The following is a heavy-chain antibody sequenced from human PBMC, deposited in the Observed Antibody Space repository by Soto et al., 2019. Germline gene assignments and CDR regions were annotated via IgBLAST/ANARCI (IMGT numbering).Heavy chain of an antibody. Sequence: PGGSLRLSCAASGFTFSNYAMAWVRQAPGKGLEWVSTIAGSGRSSYSANSVRGRFTISRDNSKNTLYLQMNSLRVEDTALYYCAKYYTETTPYYYYYGLDVWGQGTTVTVSS. D-gene: IGHD4-17*01. CDR3: AKYYTETTPYYYYYGLDV. J-gene: IGHJ6*02. CDR1: GFTFSNYA. V-gene: IGHV3-23*01. CDR2: IAGSGRSS.